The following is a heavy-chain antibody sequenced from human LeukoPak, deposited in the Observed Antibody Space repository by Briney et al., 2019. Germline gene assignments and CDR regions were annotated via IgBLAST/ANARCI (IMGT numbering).Heavy chain of an antibody. CDR1: GGTFSSYA. CDR3: ARDGSYGSGSYLLVDY. CDR2: IIPILGIA. Sequence: GASVKVSCKASGGTFSSYAISWVRQAPGQGLEWMGRIIPILGIANYAQKFQGRVTITADKSTSIAYMELSSLRSEDTAVYYCARDGSYGSGSYLLVDYWGQGTLVTVSS. J-gene: IGHJ4*02. V-gene: IGHV1-69*04. D-gene: IGHD3-10*01.